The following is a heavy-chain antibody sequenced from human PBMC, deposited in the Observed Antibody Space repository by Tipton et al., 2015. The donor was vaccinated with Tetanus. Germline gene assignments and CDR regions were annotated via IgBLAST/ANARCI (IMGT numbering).Heavy chain of an antibody. CDR3: AKHGDRDTIGHHFDY. V-gene: IGHV4-31*11. J-gene: IGHJ4*02. D-gene: IGHD4-17*01. Sequence: TLSLTCAVSGASISSGGYFWSWIRQHPGKGLEWIGEVHHSGSTKYNPSLKSRVTILADTSKDQFSLRLSSVTAADTALYYCAKHGDRDTIGHHFDYWTQGTLVTVSS. CDR1: GASISSGGYF. CDR2: VHHSGST.